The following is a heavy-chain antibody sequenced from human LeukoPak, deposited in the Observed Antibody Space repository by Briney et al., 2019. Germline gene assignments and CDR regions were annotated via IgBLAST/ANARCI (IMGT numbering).Heavy chain of an antibody. J-gene: IGHJ4*02. CDR2: INPNSGGT. CDR1: GYIFTSYY. CDR3: ALEEDSYGTGYYFDY. V-gene: IGHV1-2*02. D-gene: IGHD5-18*01. Sequence: ASVKVSCKASGYIFTSYYMYWVRQAPGQGLEWMGWINPNSGGTNYAQKFQGRVTMTRDTSISTAYMELSRLRSDDTAVYYCALEEDSYGTGYYFDYWGQGTLVTVSS.